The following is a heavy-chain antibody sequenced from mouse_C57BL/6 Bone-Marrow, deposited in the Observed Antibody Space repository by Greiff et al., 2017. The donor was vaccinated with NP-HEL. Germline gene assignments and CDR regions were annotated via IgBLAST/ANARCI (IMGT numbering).Heavy chain of an antibody. Sequence: EVKLMESGGGLVQPKGSLKLSCAASGFSFNTYAMNWVRQAPGKGLELVARIRSKSNNYATYYADSLKDRFTISRDDSESMLYLQMNNLKTEDTAMYYCVRQGYDGYYLDYWGQGTTLTVSS. CDR1: GFSFNTYA. CDR3: VRQGYDGYYLDY. J-gene: IGHJ2*01. D-gene: IGHD2-3*01. V-gene: IGHV10-1*01. CDR2: IRSKSNNYAT.